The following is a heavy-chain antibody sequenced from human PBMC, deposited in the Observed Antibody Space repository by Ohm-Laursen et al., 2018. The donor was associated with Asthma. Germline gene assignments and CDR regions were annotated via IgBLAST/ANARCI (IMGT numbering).Heavy chain of an antibody. CDR2: ISSDSIHT. V-gene: IGHV3-11*05. CDR1: GFKFSDYY. CDR3: AKGSEGSCIGSMCYHFDY. Sequence: SLRLSCAASGFKFSDYYMSWIRQAPGKGLEYVSHISSDSIHTEYADSVKGRFTISRDNSKNTLYLQMNSLRAEDTAVYYCAKGSEGSCIGSMCYHFDYWGQGTLVTVSS. D-gene: IGHD2-15*01. J-gene: IGHJ4*02.